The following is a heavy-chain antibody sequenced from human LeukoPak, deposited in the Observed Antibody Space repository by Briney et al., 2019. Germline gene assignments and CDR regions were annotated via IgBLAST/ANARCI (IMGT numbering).Heavy chain of an antibody. Sequence: SQTLSLTCTVSGGSVSSGGSYWAWVRHHPGTGLEWLGYIYYIGRTYYNPSLKSRITTSLDTSENRFSLNLTSVSAADTAFYYCARSSDYGDYDWGHGTLVTVSS. D-gene: IGHD4-17*01. CDR1: GGSVSSGGSY. CDR2: IYYIGRT. CDR3: ARSSDYGDYD. J-gene: IGHJ4*01. V-gene: IGHV4-31*03.